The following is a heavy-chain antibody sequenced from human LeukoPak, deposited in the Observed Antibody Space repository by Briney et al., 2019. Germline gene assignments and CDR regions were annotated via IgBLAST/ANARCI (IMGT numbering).Heavy chain of an antibody. J-gene: IGHJ3*02. Sequence: PGRSLGLSCAASGFTFDDYAMHWVRQAPGKGLEWVSGISWNSGSIGYADSVKGRFTISRDNAKNSLYLQMNSLRAEDTALYYCAKEVGGSYRVQEAAFDIWGQGTMVTVSS. CDR3: AKEVGGSYRVQEAAFDI. CDR1: GFTFDDYA. CDR2: ISWNSGSI. D-gene: IGHD1-26*01. V-gene: IGHV3-9*01.